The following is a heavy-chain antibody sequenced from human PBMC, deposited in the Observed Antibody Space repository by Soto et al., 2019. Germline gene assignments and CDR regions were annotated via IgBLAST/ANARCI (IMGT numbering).Heavy chain of an antibody. CDR1: GGSFSGYY. D-gene: IGHD3-3*01. J-gene: IGHJ6*02. V-gene: IGHV4-34*01. CDR3: ARDSYDFWSGYSPPTYYYYYGMDV. CDR2: INHSGST. Sequence: PSETLSLTCAVYGGSFSGYYWSWIRQPPGKGLEWIGEINHSGSTNYNPSLKSRVTISVDTSKNQFSLRLSSVTAADTAVYYCARDSYDFWSGYSPPTYYYYYGMDVWGQGTTVTVSS.